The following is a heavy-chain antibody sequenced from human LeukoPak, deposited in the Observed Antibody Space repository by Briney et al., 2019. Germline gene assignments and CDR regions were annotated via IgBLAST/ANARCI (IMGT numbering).Heavy chain of an antibody. Sequence: PGGSLRLSCAASGFTFSSYAMSWVRQAPGKGLEWVSAISGSGGSTYYADSVEGRFTISRDNSKNTLYLQMNSLRAEDTAVYYCAKDRSGWTDLGYFDYWGQGTLVTVSS. V-gene: IGHV3-23*01. CDR2: ISGSGGST. J-gene: IGHJ4*02. CDR3: AKDRSGWTDLGYFDY. CDR1: GFTFSSYA. D-gene: IGHD6-19*01.